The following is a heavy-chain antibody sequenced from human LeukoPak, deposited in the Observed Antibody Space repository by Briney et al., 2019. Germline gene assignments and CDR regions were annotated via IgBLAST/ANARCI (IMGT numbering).Heavy chain of an antibody. Sequence: SQTLSLTCAVSGGSISSGGYPWSWIRQPPGKGLEWIGYIYHSGSTYYNPSLKSRVTISVDRSKNQFSLKLSSVTAADTAVYYCARGYCSGGSCYDSYWFDPWGQGTLVTVSS. V-gene: IGHV4-30-2*01. CDR2: IYHSGST. J-gene: IGHJ5*02. CDR1: GGSISSGGYP. CDR3: ARGYCSGGSCYDSYWFDP. D-gene: IGHD2-15*01.